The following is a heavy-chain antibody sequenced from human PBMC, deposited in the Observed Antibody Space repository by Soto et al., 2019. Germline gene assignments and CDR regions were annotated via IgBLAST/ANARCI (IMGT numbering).Heavy chain of an antibody. Sequence: QVQLVQSGAEVKKPESSVKVSCKAPGGTFSTYAISWVRQAPGQGLEWMGGIIPMFGTANYAQRFQDRVTITADESTNTVYMELCSLRSEDTAVDFCASGIQLWLRRINNGYSGWGQGTLVTVSS. V-gene: IGHV1-69*12. CDR1: GGTFSTYA. J-gene: IGHJ4*02. D-gene: IGHD5-18*01. CDR2: IIPMFGTA. CDR3: ASGIQLWLRRINNGYSG.